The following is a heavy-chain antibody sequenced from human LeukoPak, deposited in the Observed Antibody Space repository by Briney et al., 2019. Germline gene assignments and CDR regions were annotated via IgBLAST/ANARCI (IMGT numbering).Heavy chain of an antibody. J-gene: IGHJ6*02. Sequence: SETLSLTCAVYGGSFSGYYWSWIRQPPGKGLEWIGEINHSGSTNCNPSLKSRVTISVDTSKNQFSLKLSSVTAADTAVYYCARTRGHYYYGMDVWGQGTTVTVSS. V-gene: IGHV4-34*01. CDR3: ARTRGHYYYGMDV. D-gene: IGHD5-24*01. CDR1: GGSFSGYY. CDR2: INHSGST.